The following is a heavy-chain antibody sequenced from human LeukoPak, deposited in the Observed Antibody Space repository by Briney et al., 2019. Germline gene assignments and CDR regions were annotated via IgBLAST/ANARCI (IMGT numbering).Heavy chain of an antibody. Sequence: SETLSLTCAVYGGSFSGYYWSWIRQPPGKGLEWIGEINHSGSTNYNPSLKSRVTISVDTSKNQFSLKLSSVTAADTAVYYCARGCGDIVVVVAATFDYWGQGTLVTVSS. CDR3: ARGCGDIVVVVAATFDY. V-gene: IGHV4-34*01. CDR2: INHSGST. J-gene: IGHJ4*02. D-gene: IGHD2-15*01. CDR1: GGSFSGYY.